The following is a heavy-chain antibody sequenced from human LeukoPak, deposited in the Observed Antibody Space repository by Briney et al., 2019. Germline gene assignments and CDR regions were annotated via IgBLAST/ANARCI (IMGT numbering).Heavy chain of an antibody. J-gene: IGHJ4*02. CDR1: GFTFSSYS. Sequence: GGSLRLSCAASGFTFSSYSLNWVRQAPGKGLEWVSFISSSSITIYYADSVKSRFTISRDNAEKSLYLQMNSLRAEDTAVYYCARDRGGSYSAIDYWCQGTLVTVSS. D-gene: IGHD2-15*01. CDR2: ISSSSITI. CDR3: ARDRGGSYSAIDY. V-gene: IGHV3-48*04.